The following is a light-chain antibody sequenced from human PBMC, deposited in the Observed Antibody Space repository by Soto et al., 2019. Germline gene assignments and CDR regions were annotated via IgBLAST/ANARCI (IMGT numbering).Light chain of an antibody. CDR2: SNS. V-gene: IGLV1-44*01. J-gene: IGLJ1*01. Sequence: QSVLTQPPSASGTPGQRVTISCSGSSSNIGSNTVNWYQQFPGTAPKLLIHSNSQRPPGVPDRFSGSKSGTSASLAISGLQSEDEGEYCCAAWDDSLNGYVFGTGTKVTVL. CDR1: SSNIGSNT. CDR3: AAWDDSLNGYV.